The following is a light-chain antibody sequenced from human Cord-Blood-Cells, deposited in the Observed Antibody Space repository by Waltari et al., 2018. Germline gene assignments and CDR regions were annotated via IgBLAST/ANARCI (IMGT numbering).Light chain of an antibody. CDR3: CSYAGSSTFVV. Sequence: QSALTQPASGSGSPGQSITISCTGTSSDVGSYNLVSWYQQHPGKAPKLMIYEVSKRPLWCSDRLSGSKSSHPASLTLSALEADDEADYYCCSYAGSSTFVVFGWWTMLTV. CDR2: EVS. V-gene: IGLV2-23*02. J-gene: IGLJ2*01. CDR1: SSDVGSYNL.